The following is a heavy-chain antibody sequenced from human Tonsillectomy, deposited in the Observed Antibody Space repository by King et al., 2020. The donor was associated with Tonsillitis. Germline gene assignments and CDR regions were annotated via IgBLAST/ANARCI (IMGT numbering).Heavy chain of an antibody. D-gene: IGHD6-19*01. J-gene: IGHJ6*03. CDR3: ARGIAVEKYYSYTDL. CDR1: GFTFSSYS. Sequence: VQLVESGGGLVKPGGSLRLSCAASGFTFSSYSMNWVRQAPGKGLEWVSSISSSSSYIYYADSVQGRFTISRDNAKNSLYLQMNSLRAEDTAVYYCARGIAVEKYYSYTDLWGNGTTVTVSS. V-gene: IGHV3-21*01. CDR2: ISSSSSYI.